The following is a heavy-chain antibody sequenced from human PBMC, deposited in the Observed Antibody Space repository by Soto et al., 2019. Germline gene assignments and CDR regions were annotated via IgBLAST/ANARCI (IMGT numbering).Heavy chain of an antibody. CDR1: GFTFTTYA. D-gene: IGHD3-9*01. Sequence: GGSLRLSCAASGFTFTTYAMHWVRQAPGKGLEWVALISYDGSKKYYADSVKGRFTISRDTAKNSLYLQMNSLRAEDTALYFCARASPRGRYFDWLIFPLGHWGQGTLVTVSS. CDR2: ISYDGSKK. CDR3: ARASPRGRYFDWLIFPLGH. V-gene: IGHV3-30*03. J-gene: IGHJ4*02.